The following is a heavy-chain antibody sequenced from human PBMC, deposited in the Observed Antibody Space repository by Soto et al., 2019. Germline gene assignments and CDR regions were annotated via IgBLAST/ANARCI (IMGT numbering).Heavy chain of an antibody. CDR2: ISRSSSTI. CDR3: ARTRRYGDNRIWGFDY. J-gene: IGHJ4*02. D-gene: IGHD3-16*01. Sequence: EVQLVESGGGLVQPGGSLRLSCAASGFTFSSSSMNWVSKAPGKGLEWVSYISRSSSTIYYAYSVKGRFTSSRTNAKNSLYLQRNGLRDEDTAVYYCARTRRYGDNRIWGFDYWGQGTLVTGSS. V-gene: IGHV3-48*02. CDR1: GFTFSSSS.